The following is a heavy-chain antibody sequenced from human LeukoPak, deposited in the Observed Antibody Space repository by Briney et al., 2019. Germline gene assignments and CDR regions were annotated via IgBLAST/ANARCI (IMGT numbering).Heavy chain of an antibody. J-gene: IGHJ3*02. CDR3: ARVMVRGVIGAFDI. Sequence: GGSLRLSCAASGFTFSSYSMNWVRQAPGKGLEWISFISSSSSYIYYADSVKGRFTISRDNAKNSLYLQMNSLRAEDTAVYYCARVMVRGVIGAFDIWGQGTMVTVSS. V-gene: IGHV3-21*01. CDR1: GFTFSSYS. D-gene: IGHD3-10*01. CDR2: ISSSSSYI.